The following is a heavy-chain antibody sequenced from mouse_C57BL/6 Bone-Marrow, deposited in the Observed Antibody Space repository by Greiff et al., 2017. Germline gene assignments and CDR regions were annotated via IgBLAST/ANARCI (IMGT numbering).Heavy chain of an antibody. CDR3: ARSGITDY. CDR2: IHPNSGST. J-gene: IGHJ2*01. V-gene: IGHV1-64*01. CDR1: GYTFTSYW. Sequence: VQLQQPGAELVKPGASVTLSCKASGYTFTSYWMHWVKQRPGQGLEWIGMIHPNSGSTNYNEKFKSKATLTVDKSSSTAYMQLSRLTSEDSAVYYCARSGITDYWGQGTTLTVSS. D-gene: IGHD1-1*01.